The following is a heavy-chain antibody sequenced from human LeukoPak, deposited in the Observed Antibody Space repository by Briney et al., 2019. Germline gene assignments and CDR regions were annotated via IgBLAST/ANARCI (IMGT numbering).Heavy chain of an antibody. CDR1: GYTLTSYD. CDR3: ARGRKVRGVIKSDYYYYYYMDV. J-gene: IGHJ6*03. CDR2: MNPNSGNT. V-gene: IGHV1-8*01. D-gene: IGHD3-10*01. Sequence: ASVKVSCKASGYTLTSYDINWVRQATGQGLEWMGWMNPNSGNTGYAQKFQGRVTMTRNTSISTAYMELSSLRSEDTAVYYCARGRKVRGVIKSDYYYYYYMDVWGKGTTVTISS.